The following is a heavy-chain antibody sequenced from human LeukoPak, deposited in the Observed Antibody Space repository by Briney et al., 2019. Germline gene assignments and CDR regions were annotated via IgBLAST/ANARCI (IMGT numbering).Heavy chain of an antibody. Sequence: SETLSLTCIVSGGSISGYYWSWIRQPPGKGLEWIGYIYYSGSTNYNPSLKSRVTISVDTSKNQFSLKLTSVTAADTAVYYCARGTMMVGPWGQGPLVSVSS. CDR2: IYYSGST. CDR1: GGSISGYY. CDR3: ARGTMMVGP. J-gene: IGHJ5*02. D-gene: IGHD3-22*01. V-gene: IGHV4-59*01.